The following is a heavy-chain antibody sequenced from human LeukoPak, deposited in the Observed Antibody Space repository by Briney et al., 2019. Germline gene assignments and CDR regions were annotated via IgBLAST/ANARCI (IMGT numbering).Heavy chain of an antibody. CDR3: ARHFYPYYDSSGPYYFDY. J-gene: IGHJ4*02. Sequence: GESLKISCKGSGYSFTSYWIGWVRQMPGKGLEWMGIIYPGDSDTRYSPSFQGQVTISADESISPAYLQWSSLKASDTAMYYCARHFYPYYDSSGPYYFDYWGQGTLVTASS. V-gene: IGHV5-51*01. CDR1: GYSFTSYW. CDR2: IYPGDSDT. D-gene: IGHD3-22*01.